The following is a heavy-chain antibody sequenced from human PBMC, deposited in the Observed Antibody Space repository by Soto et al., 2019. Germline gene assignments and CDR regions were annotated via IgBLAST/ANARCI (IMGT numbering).Heavy chain of an antibody. J-gene: IGHJ4*02. V-gene: IGHV3-7*01. Sequence: EVQLVESGGGLVQPGGSLRLSCAASGFTFSSYWMSWVRQAPGKGLEWVANIKQDGSEKYYVDSVKGRFTISRDNAQNSLFLQMNSLRVEDTAVYYCARAYESGDSWNGGQGTLVAVSS. D-gene: IGHD2-21*02. CDR2: IKQDGSEK. CDR1: GFTFSSYW. CDR3: ARAYESGDSWN.